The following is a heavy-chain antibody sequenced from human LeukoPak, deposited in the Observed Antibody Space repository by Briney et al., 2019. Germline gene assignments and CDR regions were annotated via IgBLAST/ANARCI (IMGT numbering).Heavy chain of an antibody. V-gene: IGHV1-2*02. D-gene: IGHD4-17*01. CDR1: GYTFTVFY. Sequence: ASVKVSCKASGYTFTVFYMHWVRQAPGQGLEWMGWINPNSGGTNYAQKFQGRVTMTRDTSISTVYMELSRLRSDDTAVYYCAREHMTRVTLDYWGQGTLVTVSS. CDR3: AREHMTRVTLDY. CDR2: INPNSGGT. J-gene: IGHJ4*02.